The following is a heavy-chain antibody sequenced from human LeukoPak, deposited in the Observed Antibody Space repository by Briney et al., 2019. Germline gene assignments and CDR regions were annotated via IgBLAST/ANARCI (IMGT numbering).Heavy chain of an antibody. CDR2: INHSGST. CDR1: GGSFSGYY. CDR3: ARDCSTYYYGSNYLRRFDP. V-gene: IGHV4-34*01. D-gene: IGHD3-10*01. Sequence: PSETLSLTCAVYGGSFSGYYWSWIRQPPGKGLEWIGEINHSGSTNYNPSLKSRVTISVDTSKNQFSLKLSSVTAADTAVYYCARDCSTYYYGSNYLRRFDPWGQGTLVTVSS. J-gene: IGHJ5*02.